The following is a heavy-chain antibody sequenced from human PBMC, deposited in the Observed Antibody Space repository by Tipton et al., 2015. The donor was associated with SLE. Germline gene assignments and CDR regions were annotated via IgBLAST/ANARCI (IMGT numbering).Heavy chain of an antibody. Sequence: TLSLTCAVYGGSFSGYYWSWIRQPPGKGLEWIGSIYYSGSTYYNPSLKSRVTISVDTSKNQFSLKLSSVTAADTAVYYCAAQRLAAVPVDYWGQGTLVTVSS. J-gene: IGHJ4*02. D-gene: IGHD3-3*02. CDR3: AAQRLAAVPVDY. CDR1: GGSFSGYY. CDR2: IYYSGST. V-gene: IGHV4-34*01.